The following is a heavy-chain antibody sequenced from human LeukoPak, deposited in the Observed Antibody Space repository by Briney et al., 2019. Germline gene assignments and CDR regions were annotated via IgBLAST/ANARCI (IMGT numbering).Heavy chain of an antibody. CDR3: ASVLWSGYHAFDY. J-gene: IGHJ4*02. D-gene: IGHD3-3*01. CDR2: IYYSGSN. Sequence: SETLSLTCTVSGGSISSGGYYWSWIRQHPGKGLEWIGYIYYSGSNYYNPSLKSRVTISVDTSKNQFSLKLSSVTAADTAVYYCASVLWSGYHAFDYWGQGTLVTVSS. CDR1: GGSISSGGYY. V-gene: IGHV4-31*03.